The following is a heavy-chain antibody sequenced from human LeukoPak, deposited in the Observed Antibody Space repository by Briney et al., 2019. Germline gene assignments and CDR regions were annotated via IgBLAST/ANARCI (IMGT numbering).Heavy chain of an antibody. CDR1: GFTLSSNW. D-gene: IGHD1-26*01. CDR2: FYSDGSRT. J-gene: IGHJ3*02. CDR3: TRSGRGGAFDI. V-gene: IGHV3-74*01. Sequence: GGSLRLSCAGSGFTLSSNWMHWVRRAPGKGLVWVSRFYSDGSRTNYADSVKGRSTISGDNAKNTHYLQMNSLRAEDTAVYYCTRSGRGGAFDIWGQGTMVTVSS.